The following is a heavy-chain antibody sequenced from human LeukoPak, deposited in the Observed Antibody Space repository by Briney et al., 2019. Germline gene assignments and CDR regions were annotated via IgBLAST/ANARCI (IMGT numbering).Heavy chain of an antibody. Sequence: GRSLRLSCAASGFTFDDYAMHWVRQAPGKGLEWVSGISWNSGSIGYADSVKGRFTISRDNAKNSLYLQMNSLRAEDTAVYYCARDESLGDFWSGYFDAFDIWGQGTMVTVSS. CDR1: GFTFDDYA. CDR3: ARDESLGDFWSGYFDAFDI. CDR2: ISWNSGSI. V-gene: IGHV3-9*01. D-gene: IGHD3-3*01. J-gene: IGHJ3*02.